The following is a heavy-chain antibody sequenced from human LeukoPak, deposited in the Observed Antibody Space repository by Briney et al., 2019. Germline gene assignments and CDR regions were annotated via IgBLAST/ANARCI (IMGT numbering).Heavy chain of an antibody. V-gene: IGHV3-30-3*01. CDR2: ISYDGSNK. CDR1: GFTFSSYA. CDR3: ARALWPHIVVVVAATRPTSGMDV. J-gene: IGHJ6*02. Sequence: PGRSLRLSCAASGFTFSSYAMHWVRQAPGKGLEWVAVISYDGSNKYYADYVKGRFTISRDNSKNTLYLQMNSLRAEDTAVYYCARALWPHIVVVVAATRPTSGMDVWGQGTTVTVSS. D-gene: IGHD2-15*01.